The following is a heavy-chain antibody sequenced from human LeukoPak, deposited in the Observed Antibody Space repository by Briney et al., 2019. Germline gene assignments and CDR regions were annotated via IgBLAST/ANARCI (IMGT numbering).Heavy chain of an antibody. CDR3: ARAGRMDV. CDR1: GGSISSSSYY. V-gene: IGHV4-39*07. J-gene: IGHJ6*03. D-gene: IGHD3-10*01. CDR2: INHSGRT. Sequence: SETLSLTCTVSGGSISSSSYYWSWIRQPPGKGLEWIGEINHSGRTNYNPSLKSRVTISVDRSKNQFSLKLSSVTAADTAVYYCARAGRMDVWGKGTTVTVSS.